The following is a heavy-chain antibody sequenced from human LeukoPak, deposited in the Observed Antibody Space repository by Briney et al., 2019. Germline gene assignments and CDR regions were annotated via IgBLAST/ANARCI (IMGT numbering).Heavy chain of an antibody. CDR2: ISSSGSTI. J-gene: IGHJ5*02. CDR1: GFTFSDYY. CDR3: AREPHRYCSSTSCLTIHGRSNWFDP. D-gene: IGHD2-2*01. Sequence: GGSLRLSCAASGFTFSDYYMSWIRQAPGKGLEWVSYISSSGSTIYYADSVKGRFTISRDNAKNSLYLQMNSLRAEDTAVYYCAREPHRYCSSTSCLTIHGRSNWFDPWGQGTLVTVSS. V-gene: IGHV3-11*04.